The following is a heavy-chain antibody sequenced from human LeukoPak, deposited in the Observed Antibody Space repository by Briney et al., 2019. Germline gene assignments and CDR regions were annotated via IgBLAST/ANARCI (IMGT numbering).Heavy chain of an antibody. CDR2: IYPGGSNT. CDR1: GYSFTNYW. J-gene: IGHJ4*02. CDR3: ARGKGYCSADSCYFYDF. Sequence: GESLKISCKGSGYSFTNYWIGWVRQMPGKGLEWMGAIYPGGSNTKYNPSFQGRVTISADKSISTAYLQWSSLEASDTAMYYCARGKGYCSADSCYFYDFWGQGTLVTVSS. D-gene: IGHD2-15*01. V-gene: IGHV5-51*01.